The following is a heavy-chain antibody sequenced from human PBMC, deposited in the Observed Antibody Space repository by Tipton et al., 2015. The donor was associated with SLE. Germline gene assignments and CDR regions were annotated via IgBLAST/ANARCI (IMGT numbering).Heavy chain of an antibody. J-gene: IGHJ6*02. CDR1: GGSISSYY. V-gene: IGHV4-59*12. D-gene: IGHD2-15*01. CDR2: IYHSGST. Sequence: TLSLTCTVSGGSISSYYWGWIRQPPGKGLEWIGNIYHSGSTYYNPSLKSRLTISVDTSKNDFSLRINSVTAADTAVYYCTRVVAVAATHYYAMDVWGQGTTVTVSS. CDR3: TRVVAVAATHYYAMDV.